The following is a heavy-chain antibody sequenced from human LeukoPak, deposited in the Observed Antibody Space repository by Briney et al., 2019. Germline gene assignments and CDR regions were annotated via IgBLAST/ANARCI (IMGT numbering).Heavy chain of an antibody. Sequence: SETLSLTCAVYGGSFSGYYWSWIRQPPGKGLEWIGEINHSGSTNYNPSLKSRVTISVDTSKNQFSLKLSSVTAADTAVYYCARRHCSRVPACSEGYYFDYWGQGTLVTVSS. D-gene: IGHD2-2*01. CDR3: ARRHCSRVPACSEGYYFDY. CDR1: GGSFSGYY. J-gene: IGHJ4*02. V-gene: IGHV4-34*01. CDR2: INHSGST.